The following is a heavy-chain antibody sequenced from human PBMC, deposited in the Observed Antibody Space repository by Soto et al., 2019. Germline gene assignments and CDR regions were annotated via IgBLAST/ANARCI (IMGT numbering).Heavy chain of an antibody. J-gene: IGHJ5*02. CDR1: GGTFSSYA. D-gene: IGHD5-18*01. CDR3: ARVGPFTAMAKNWFDP. CDR2: IIPIFGTA. V-gene: IGHV1-69*06. Sequence: SVKVSCKASGGTFSSYAISWVRQAPGQGLEWMGGIIPIFGTANYAQKFQGRVTITADKSTSTAYMGLSSLRSEDTAVYYCARVGPFTAMAKNWFDPWGQGTLVTVSS.